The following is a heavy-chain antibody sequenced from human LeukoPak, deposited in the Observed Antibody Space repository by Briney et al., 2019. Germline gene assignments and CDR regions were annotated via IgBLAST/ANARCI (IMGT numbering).Heavy chain of an antibody. CDR3: AKVAPTYYDFWSGYYMDY. V-gene: IGHV3-23*01. D-gene: IGHD3-3*01. J-gene: IGHJ4*02. CDR1: GFTCSSYA. CDR2: ISGSGGST. Sequence: PGGSLRLXCAASGFTCSSYAMSWVRQAPGKGLEWVSAISGSGGSTYYADSVKGRFTISRDNSKNTLYLQMNSLRAEDTAVYYCAKVAPTYYDFWSGYYMDYWGQGTLVTVSS.